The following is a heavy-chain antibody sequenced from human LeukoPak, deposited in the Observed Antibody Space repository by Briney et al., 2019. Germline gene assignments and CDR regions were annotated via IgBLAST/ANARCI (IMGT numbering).Heavy chain of an antibody. D-gene: IGHD3-10*01. CDR3: ARRLTTNVWFGELSESGNYAMDV. V-gene: IGHV3-30-3*01. CDR2: ISNNGSDK. Sequence: GRSLRLSCAASGFTFSGYAMHWVRQAPGKGLEWVAVISNNGSDKFYADSVKGRFTISRDNAKNSLYLQMNSLRAEDTAVYYWARRLTTNVWFGELSESGNYAMDVWGQGTTVTVSS. CDR1: GFTFSGYA. J-gene: IGHJ6*02.